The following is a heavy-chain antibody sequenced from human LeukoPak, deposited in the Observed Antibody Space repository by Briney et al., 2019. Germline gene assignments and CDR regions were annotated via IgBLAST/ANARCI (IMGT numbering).Heavy chain of an antibody. Sequence: GESLRLSCAASGFTFNNYNMNWVRQAPGKALEWVSSITSSGTYIFYADSVKGRFTISRDNAKNSLYLQMNSLRAEDTAVYYCARDDHSSSWYNWFDPWGQGTLVTVSS. CDR1: GFTFNNYN. V-gene: IGHV3-21*01. CDR2: ITSSGTYI. D-gene: IGHD6-13*01. CDR3: ARDDHSSSWYNWFDP. J-gene: IGHJ5*02.